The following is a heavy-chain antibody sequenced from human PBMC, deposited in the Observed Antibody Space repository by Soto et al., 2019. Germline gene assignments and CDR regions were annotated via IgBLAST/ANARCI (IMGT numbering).Heavy chain of an antibody. Sequence: EVQLLESGGDLVQPGGSLRLSCAASGFTLTRNAMVWVRQTPGKGLEWVSGVSNGGDYIFYADSVKGRFTSSRDHSKNTLHLQMNSLSADDTALYYCAKDNGPRGTNKWYFDLWGRGTRVTVSS. CDR2: VSNGGDYI. CDR1: GFTLTRNA. D-gene: IGHD2-8*01. V-gene: IGHV3-23*01. J-gene: IGHJ2*01. CDR3: AKDNGPRGTNKWYFDL.